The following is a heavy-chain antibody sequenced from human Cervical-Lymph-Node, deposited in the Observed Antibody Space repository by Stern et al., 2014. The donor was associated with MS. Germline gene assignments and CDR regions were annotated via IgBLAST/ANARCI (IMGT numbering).Heavy chain of an antibody. D-gene: IGHD3-22*01. CDR3: ATAPHYYDSSGYDY. CDR1: GYTLTELS. Sequence: QVQLVESGAEVKKPGASVKVSCKASGYTLTELSMHWVRQAPGKGLEWMGGFDPEDGQTFYAQKFQGRFTMTGDKSQDTASMEMSSLRSEDTAVYYCATAPHYYDSSGYDYWGQGTLVTVSS. J-gene: IGHJ4*02. V-gene: IGHV1-24*01. CDR2: FDPEDGQT.